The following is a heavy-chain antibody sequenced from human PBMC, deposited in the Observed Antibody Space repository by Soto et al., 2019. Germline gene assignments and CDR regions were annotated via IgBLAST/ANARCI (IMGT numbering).Heavy chain of an antibody. CDR3: AKGRSSPDNWFDP. J-gene: IGHJ5*02. CDR1: GFTFNSFV. D-gene: IGHD6-13*01. Sequence: VELVESGGGVVQPGRSLRLSCAASGFTFNSFVMHWVRQAPGKGLEWVSAISGSGGSTYYADSVKGRFTISRDNSKNTLYLQMNSLRAEDTAVYYCAKGRSSPDNWFDPWGQGTLVTVSS. V-gene: IGHV3-23*04. CDR2: ISGSGGST.